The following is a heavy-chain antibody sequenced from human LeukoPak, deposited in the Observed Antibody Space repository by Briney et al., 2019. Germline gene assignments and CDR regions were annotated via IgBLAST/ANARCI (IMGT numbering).Heavy chain of an antibody. CDR1: GYTFTSYG. CDR2: ISAYNGNT. V-gene: IGHV1-18*01. Sequence: ASVKVSCKASGYTFTSYGISWVRQAPGQGLEWMGWISAYNGNTNYAQKLQGRVTMTTDTSTSTAYMELRSLRSDDTAVYYCAKEERPYSGSYLGYFDYWGQGTLVTVSS. CDR3: AKEERPYSGSYLGYFDY. D-gene: IGHD1-26*01. J-gene: IGHJ4*02.